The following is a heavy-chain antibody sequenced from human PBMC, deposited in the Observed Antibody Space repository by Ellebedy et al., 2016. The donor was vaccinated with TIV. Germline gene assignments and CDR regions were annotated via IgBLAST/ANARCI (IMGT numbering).Heavy chain of an antibody. Sequence: GESLKISCAASGFTFSNYWMHWVRQAPGKGLVWVSQINIDGSGTNYADSVKGRFSISRDNAKSTLYLQMNSLRAEDRAVYYCATIRGGAGIAAPTNNWGQGTLVTVSS. D-gene: IGHD6-13*01. CDR2: INIDGSGT. J-gene: IGHJ4*02. CDR3: ATIRGGAGIAAPTNN. CDR1: GFTFSNYW. V-gene: IGHV3-74*01.